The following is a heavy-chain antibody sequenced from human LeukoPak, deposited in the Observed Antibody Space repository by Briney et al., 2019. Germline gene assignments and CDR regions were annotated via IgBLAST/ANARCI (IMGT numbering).Heavy chain of an antibody. J-gene: IGHJ4*02. CDR2: IYNSGST. Sequence: SGTLSLTCTVSGGSISSYYLSWIRQPAGKGLEWIGRIYNSGSTNYNPSLKSRCTMSVDTSKNQFSLKLSSVTAAATAVYYCAREGIYYDSSGYDYWGQGTLVTVSS. D-gene: IGHD3-22*01. V-gene: IGHV4-4*07. CDR1: GGSISSYY. CDR3: AREGIYYDSSGYDY.